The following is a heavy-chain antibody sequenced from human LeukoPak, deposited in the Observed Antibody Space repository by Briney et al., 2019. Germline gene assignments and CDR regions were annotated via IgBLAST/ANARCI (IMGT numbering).Heavy chain of an antibody. CDR2: IWYDGSNK. CDR1: GFTFSTYS. J-gene: IGHJ4*02. CDR3: ARDELAVAKKGFLDY. V-gene: IGHV3-33*08. D-gene: IGHD6-19*01. Sequence: GGSLRLSCAASGFTFSTYSMNWVRQAPGKGLEWVAVIWYDGSNKYYADSVKGRFTISRDNSKNTLYLQMNSLRAEDTAVYYCARDELAVAKKGFLDYWGQGTLVTVSS.